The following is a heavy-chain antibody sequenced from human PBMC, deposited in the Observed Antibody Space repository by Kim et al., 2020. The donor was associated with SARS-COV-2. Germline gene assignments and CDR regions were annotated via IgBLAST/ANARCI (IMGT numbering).Heavy chain of an antibody. CDR2: MFYGGTT. J-gene: IGHJ5*02. Sequence: SETLSLTCSVSGGSISSSRYYWGWIRQPPGKGLEWIGSMFYGGTTYYNPSLKSRVTISVDASKNQFSLNLSSVTAADTAVYYCARHLYSSGWYWFDPWGQGTLVTVSS. CDR3: ARHLYSSGWYWFDP. D-gene: IGHD6-19*01. V-gene: IGHV4-39*01. CDR1: GGSISSSRYY.